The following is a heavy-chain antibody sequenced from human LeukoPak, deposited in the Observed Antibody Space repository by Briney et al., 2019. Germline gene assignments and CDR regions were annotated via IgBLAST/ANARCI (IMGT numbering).Heavy chain of an antibody. D-gene: IGHD1-26*01. CDR1: GGSISSSSYY. CDR2: IYYSGST. Sequence: PSETLSLTCTVSGGSISSSSYYWGWIRQPPGKGLEWIGSIYYSGSTYYNPSLKSRVTISVDTSKNQFSLKLSPVTAADTAVYYCAREQVGATTLDYWGKGTTVTISS. CDR3: AREQVGATTLDY. J-gene: IGHJ6*04. V-gene: IGHV4-39*07.